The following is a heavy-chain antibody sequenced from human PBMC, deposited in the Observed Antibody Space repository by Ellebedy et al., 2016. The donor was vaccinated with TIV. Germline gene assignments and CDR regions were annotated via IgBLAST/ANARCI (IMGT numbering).Heavy chain of an antibody. D-gene: IGHD6-6*01. J-gene: IGHJ4*02. Sequence: GSLRLSXIVSGGSIGISNYYWGWIRQPPGKELEWIGSIYYSGYTYSNPSLKSRVTMSLDTSKNQFSLKLTSVTAADTAVYYCGRKDGDYWGQGALVTVSS. CDR1: GGSIGISNYY. CDR3: GRKDGDY. V-gene: IGHV4-39*07. CDR2: IYYSGYT.